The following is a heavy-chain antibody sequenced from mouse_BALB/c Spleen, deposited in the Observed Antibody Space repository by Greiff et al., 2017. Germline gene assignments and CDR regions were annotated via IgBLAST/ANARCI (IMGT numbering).Heavy chain of an antibody. CDR1: GFTFTDYY. J-gene: IGHJ3*01. CDR2: IRNKANGYTT. CDR3: AREGYGSSPAWFAY. V-gene: IGHV7-3*02. Sequence: EVQVVESGGGLVQPGGSLRLSCATSGFTFTDYYMSWVRQPPGKALEWLGFIRNKANGYTTEYSASVKGRFTISRDNSQSILYLQMNTLRAEDSATYYGAREGYGSSPAWFAYWGQGTLVTVSA. D-gene: IGHD1-1*01.